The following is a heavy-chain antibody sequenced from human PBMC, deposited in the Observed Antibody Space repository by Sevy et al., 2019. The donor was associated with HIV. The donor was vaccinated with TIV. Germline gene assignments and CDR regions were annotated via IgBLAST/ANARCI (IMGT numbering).Heavy chain of an antibody. Sequence: GGSLRLSCAASGFSLSDYAIHWARQGPVKGLEWLTVISFDGGNKYYADSVKGRFTISRENSKNTVSLQMNSLRPDDTALYDCARGPYNSGLRLDFWGRGILVTVSS. V-gene: IGHV3-30-3*01. CDR2: ISFDGGNK. CDR3: ARGPYNSGLRLDF. J-gene: IGHJ4*02. CDR1: GFSLSDYA. D-gene: IGHD5-12*01.